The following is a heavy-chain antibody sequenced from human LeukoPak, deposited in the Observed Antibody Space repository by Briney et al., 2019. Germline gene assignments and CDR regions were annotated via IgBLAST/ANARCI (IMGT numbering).Heavy chain of an antibody. CDR2: ISAYNGNT. D-gene: IGHD3-16*02. V-gene: IGHV1-18*01. CDR3: AREKDYVWGSYRYHAFDI. Sequence: GASVKVSCKASGYTFTSYGISWVRQAPGQGLEWMGWISAYNGNTNYAQKLQGRVTMTTDTSTSTAYMELRSLRSDDTAVYHCAREKDYVWGSYRYHAFDIWGQGTMVTVSS. CDR1: GYTFTSYG. J-gene: IGHJ3*02.